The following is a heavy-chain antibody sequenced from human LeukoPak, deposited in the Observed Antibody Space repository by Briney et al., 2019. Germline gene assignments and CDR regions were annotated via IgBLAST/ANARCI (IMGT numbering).Heavy chain of an antibody. V-gene: IGHV3-74*01. CDR3: AGAGRVRNDLGI. Sequence: GGSLRLSCAASGFTFTRYWMHWVRQVPGKGLVWVSRINNDGSSTNYADSVKGRFTISRDNAKNTLHLQMNSLTAEDTAVYYCAGAGRVRNDLGIWGQGTMVTVSS. CDR1: GFTFTRYW. J-gene: IGHJ3*02. CDR2: INNDGSST. D-gene: IGHD1-14*01.